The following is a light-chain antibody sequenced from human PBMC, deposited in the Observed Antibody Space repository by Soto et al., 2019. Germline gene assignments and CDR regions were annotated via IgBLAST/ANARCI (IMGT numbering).Light chain of an antibody. CDR3: QHYGSSPGLT. CDR1: QSVSSSY. CDR2: GTS. Sequence: EIVLTQSPGTLSLSPGESATLSCRASQSVSSSYLSWYQQKPGQAPRLLIHGTSDRATGIPDRFSGSGSGTDFTLTITSLEPEDSAVYYCQHYGSSPGLTFGGGTKVEIK. V-gene: IGKV3-20*01. J-gene: IGKJ4*01.